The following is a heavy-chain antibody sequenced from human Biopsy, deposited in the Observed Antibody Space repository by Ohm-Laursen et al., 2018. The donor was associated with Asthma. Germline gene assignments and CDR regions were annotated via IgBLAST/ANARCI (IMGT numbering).Heavy chain of an antibody. CDR1: GGTFNTYV. CDR2: INAVFGTT. J-gene: IGHJ4*02. V-gene: IGHV1-69*13. Sequence: GASVKVSCKSLGGTFNTYVIGWVRQAPGPGLEWMGGINAVFGTTTYPQKFQDRVTITADDSPSTVYMELSSLRSEDTAVYYCARKAGSCISRTCYSLDFWGQGTLVTVSS. D-gene: IGHD2-2*01. CDR3: ARKAGSCISRTCYSLDF.